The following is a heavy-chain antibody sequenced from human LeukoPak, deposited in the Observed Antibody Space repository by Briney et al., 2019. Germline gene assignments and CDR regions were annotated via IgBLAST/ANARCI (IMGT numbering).Heavy chain of an antibody. CDR2: IKQDGSEK. V-gene: IGHV3-7*01. J-gene: IGHJ4*02. Sequence: GGSLRLSCAASGFTFSSYWMSWVRQAPGKGLEWVANIKQDGSEKYYVGSVKGRFTISGDNAKNSLYLQMNNLGAEDTAVYYCATDPASYCTSSTCDFDYWGQGTLVTVSS. D-gene: IGHD2-8*01. CDR3: ATDPASYCTSSTCDFDY. CDR1: GFTFSSYW.